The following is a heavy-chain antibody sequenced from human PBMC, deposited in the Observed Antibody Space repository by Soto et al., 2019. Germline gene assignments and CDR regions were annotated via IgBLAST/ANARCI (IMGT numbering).Heavy chain of an antibody. CDR3: ARVLWSESVRWFDP. CDR1: GGSISSGGYY. V-gene: IGHV4-31*03. CDR2: IYYSGSI. J-gene: IGHJ5*02. Sequence: QVQLQESGPGLVKPSQTLSLTCTVSGGSISSGGYYWSWIRQHPGKGLEWIGYIYYSGSIYYNPSLKSRVTISVDTSKNQFSLKLSSVTAADTAVYYCARVLWSESVRWFDPWGQGTLVTVSS. D-gene: IGHD3-10*02.